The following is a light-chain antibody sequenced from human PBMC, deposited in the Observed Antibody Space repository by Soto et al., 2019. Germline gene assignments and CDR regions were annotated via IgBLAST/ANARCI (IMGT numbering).Light chain of an antibody. J-gene: IGKJ3*01. CDR2: DAS. CDR1: QSVNIY. Sequence: EIVLTQSPATLSLSPGERATLSCRASQSVNIYLAWYQQKPGQAPRLLITDASNRATGIPARFSGSGSGTDFTLTISSLEPEDFAVYYCQQRSNWPITFGPGTKVDIK. V-gene: IGKV3-11*01. CDR3: QQRSNWPIT.